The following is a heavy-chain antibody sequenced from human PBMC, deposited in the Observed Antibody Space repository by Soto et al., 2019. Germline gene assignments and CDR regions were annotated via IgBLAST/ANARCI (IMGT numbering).Heavy chain of an antibody. CDR2: ISKSDYT. J-gene: IGHJ4*02. Sequence: GGSLRLSCTVSGFAFNNYGINWVRQAPGKGLEWVSSISKSDYTYYSDSVKGRCAISRDNAKSSVSLQMNTLRVEDTAVYYCEREDSIIIRDVSDFWGQGTLVTVSS. V-gene: IGHV3-21*01. CDR3: EREDSIIIRDVSDF. CDR1: GFAFNNYG. D-gene: IGHD3-22*01.